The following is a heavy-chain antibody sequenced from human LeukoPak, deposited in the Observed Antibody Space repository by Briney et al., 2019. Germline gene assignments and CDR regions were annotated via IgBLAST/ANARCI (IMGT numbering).Heavy chain of an antibody. J-gene: IGHJ6*03. CDR2: INPNSGGT. CDR3: AKGIAARRGYYYYYMDV. Sequence: GASVKVSCKASGYTFTGYYMHWVRQAPGQGLEWMGWINPNSGGTNYAQKFQGRVTMTRDTSISTAYMELSRLRSDDTAVYYCAKGIAARRGYYYYYMDVWGKGTTVTVSS. D-gene: IGHD6-6*01. V-gene: IGHV1-2*02. CDR1: GYTFTGYY.